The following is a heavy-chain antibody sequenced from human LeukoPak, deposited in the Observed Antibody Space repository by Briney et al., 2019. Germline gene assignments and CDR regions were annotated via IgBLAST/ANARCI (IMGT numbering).Heavy chain of an antibody. Sequence: GASVKVSCKASGYTFTSYDINWVRQATGQGLEWMGWMNPNSGSTGYAQKFQGRVTITRNTSISTAYMELSSLRSEDTAVYYCAREKGYDFWSGSPYYYYMDVWGNGTTVTVSS. CDR1: GYTFTSYD. CDR2: MNPNSGST. J-gene: IGHJ6*03. D-gene: IGHD3-3*01. CDR3: AREKGYDFWSGSPYYYYMDV. V-gene: IGHV1-8*03.